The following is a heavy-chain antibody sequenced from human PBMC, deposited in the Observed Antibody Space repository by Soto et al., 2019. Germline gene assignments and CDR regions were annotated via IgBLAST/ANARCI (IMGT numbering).Heavy chain of an antibody. D-gene: IGHD3-22*01. CDR1: GFTFSSYG. CDR3: ARVGPSAHYYDSSGYHKYYYYYGMDV. Sequence: GGSLRLSCAASGFTFSSYGMHWVRQAPGKGLEWVAVIWYDGSNKYYADSVKGRFTISRDNSKNTLYLQMNSLRAEDTAVYYSARVGPSAHYYDSSGYHKYYYYYGMDVWGQGTTVTVSS. CDR2: IWYDGSNK. V-gene: IGHV3-33*01. J-gene: IGHJ6*02.